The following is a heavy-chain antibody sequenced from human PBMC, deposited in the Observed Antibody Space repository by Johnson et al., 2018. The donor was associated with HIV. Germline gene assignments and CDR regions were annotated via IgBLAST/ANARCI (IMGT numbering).Heavy chain of an antibody. CDR3: ATRDPTYRPGVFDI. D-gene: IGHD2-8*01. Sequence: VQLVESGGGLVQPGGSLRLSCAASGFTVSSNYISWVRQAPGKGLEWVSVIYSGGSTYYADSVKGRFTISRDNAKKSLYLQINSLRAEDTAVYYCATRDPTYRPGVFDIWGLGTMVTVSS. CDR1: GFTVSSNY. CDR2: IYSGGST. V-gene: IGHV3-66*01. J-gene: IGHJ3*02.